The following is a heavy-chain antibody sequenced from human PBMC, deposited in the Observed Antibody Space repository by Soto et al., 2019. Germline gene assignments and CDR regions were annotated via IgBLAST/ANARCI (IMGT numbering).Heavy chain of an antibody. Sequence: QVQLVQSGAEVKKPGSLVKVSCKASGGTFSSYAISWVRQAPGQGLEWMGGIIPIFGTANYAQKFQGRVTITADESTSTAYMELSSLRSEDTAVYYCARGGGYCSSTSCYRWFDPWGQGTLVTVSS. V-gene: IGHV1-69*01. D-gene: IGHD2-2*01. CDR2: IIPIFGTA. J-gene: IGHJ5*02. CDR1: GGTFSSYA. CDR3: ARGGGYCSSTSCYRWFDP.